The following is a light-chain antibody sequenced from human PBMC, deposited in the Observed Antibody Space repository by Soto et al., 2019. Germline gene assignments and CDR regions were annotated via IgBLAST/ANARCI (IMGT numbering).Light chain of an antibody. V-gene: IGKV3-11*01. Sequence: VLTQSPATLSLSPGERATLSCRASQSVSSYLAWYQQKPGQAPRLLIYDASNRATGIPARFSGSGSVTDFTLTISSLEPEDCAVYYCQQRSNWPPYTFGQGTKLEIK. CDR2: DAS. J-gene: IGKJ2*01. CDR3: QQRSNWPPYT. CDR1: QSVSSY.